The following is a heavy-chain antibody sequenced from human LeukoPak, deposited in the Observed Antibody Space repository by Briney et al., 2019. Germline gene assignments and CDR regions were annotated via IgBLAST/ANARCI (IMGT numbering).Heavy chain of an antibody. J-gene: IGHJ4*02. CDR2: ISWNSGSI. D-gene: IGHD2-2*02. V-gene: IGHV3-9*01. CDR3: AKDMQDIVVVPAAIGFDY. CDR1: GFTFDDYA. Sequence: GGSLRLSCAASGFTFDDYAMHWVRQAPGKGLEWVSGISWNSGSIGYADSVKGRFTISRDNAKNSLYLRMNSLRAEDTALYYCAKDMQDIVVVPAAIGFDYWGQGTLVTVSS.